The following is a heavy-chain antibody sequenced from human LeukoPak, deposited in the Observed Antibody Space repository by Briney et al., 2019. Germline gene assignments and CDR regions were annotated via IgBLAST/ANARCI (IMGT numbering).Heavy chain of an antibody. J-gene: IGHJ6*02. D-gene: IGHD6-6*01. CDR3: AKDSSSSNYYYGMDV. Sequence: GGSLRLSCAASGFTFSIYRMNWVRQAQGKGLELISFISSSSSYTYYADSLKGRFTISRDNAKNSLYLQMNSLRAEDTAVFYCAKDSSSSNYYYGMDVWGQGTTVTVSS. CDR1: GFTFSIYR. CDR2: ISSSSSYT. V-gene: IGHV3-21*01.